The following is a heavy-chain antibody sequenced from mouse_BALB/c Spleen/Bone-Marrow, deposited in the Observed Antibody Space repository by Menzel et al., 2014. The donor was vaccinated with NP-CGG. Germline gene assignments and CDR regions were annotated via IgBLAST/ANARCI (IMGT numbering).Heavy chain of an antibody. CDR1: GFSLSRYN. CDR2: IWGGGGT. J-gene: IGHJ4*01. Sequence: VKLMESGPGLVAPSQNLSITCTVSGFSLSRYNIHWIRQPPGKGLEWLGMIWGGGGTDHNSALKSRLRISKDNSKGQIFLKINSLQIDDTATYYCARKDGGYYVMDYWGQGTSVTVSS. D-gene: IGHD2-3*01. V-gene: IGHV2-6-4*01. CDR3: ARKDGGYYVMDY.